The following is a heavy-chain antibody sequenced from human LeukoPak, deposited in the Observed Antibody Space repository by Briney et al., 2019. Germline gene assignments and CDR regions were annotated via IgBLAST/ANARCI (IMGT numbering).Heavy chain of an antibody. CDR3: AGNRGLGRDY. Sequence: SETLSLTCAVYGGSFSGYYWSWIRQPPGKGLEWIGEINHSGGTNYNPSLKSRVTISVDTSKNQFSLKLSSVTAADTAVYYCAGNRGLGRDYWGQGTLVTVSP. CDR1: GGSFSGYY. CDR2: INHSGGT. J-gene: IGHJ4*02. D-gene: IGHD4-23*01. V-gene: IGHV4-34*01.